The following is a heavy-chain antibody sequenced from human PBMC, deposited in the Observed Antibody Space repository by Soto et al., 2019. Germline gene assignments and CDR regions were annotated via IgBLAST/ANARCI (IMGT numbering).Heavy chain of an antibody. CDR3: AKGRSYYYYYGVDV. CDR1: GFIFRTFG. J-gene: IGHJ6*02. V-gene: IGHV3-23*01. CDR2: ISDGGGRT. Sequence: GGSLRLSCAASGFIFRTFGMSWVRQAPGKGLEWVSSISDGGGRTYYADSVRGRFTISRDNSKNTLYLQMNSLGAEDTAIYYCAKGRSYYYYYGVDVWGQGTTVTVSS.